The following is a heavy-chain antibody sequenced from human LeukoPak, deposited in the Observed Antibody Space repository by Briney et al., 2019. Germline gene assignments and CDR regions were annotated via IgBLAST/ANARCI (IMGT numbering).Heavy chain of an antibody. V-gene: IGHV3-74*01. J-gene: IGHJ4*02. CDR3: ASPRYSYGVPTDY. Sequence: GGSLRLSCAASGFTFSSYWMHWVRQAPGKGLVWVSRINGDGSSTSYTDSVKGRFTISRDNAKNTLYLQMNSLRAEDTAVYYCASPRYSYGVPTDYWGQGTLVTVSS. D-gene: IGHD5-24*01. CDR1: GFTFSSYW. CDR2: INGDGSST.